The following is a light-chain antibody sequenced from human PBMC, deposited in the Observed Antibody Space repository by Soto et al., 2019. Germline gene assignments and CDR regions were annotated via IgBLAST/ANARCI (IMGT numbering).Light chain of an antibody. CDR3: QQYNNWPLT. Sequence: EIVMTQSPATLSVPPGERATLSCRASQSVSSKLAWYQHKPGQAPRLLIYGASTRATGIPARFSGSGSGTEYTLTISSLQSEDFAVYYCQQYNNWPLTFGQGTKVEIK. J-gene: IGKJ1*01. V-gene: IGKV3-15*01. CDR2: GAS. CDR1: QSVSSK.